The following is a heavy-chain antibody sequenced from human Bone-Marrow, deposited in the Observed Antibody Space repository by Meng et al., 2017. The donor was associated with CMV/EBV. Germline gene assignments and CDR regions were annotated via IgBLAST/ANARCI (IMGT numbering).Heavy chain of an antibody. J-gene: IGHJ6*02. CDR1: GYTFTTYD. CDR3: AREGAYSSSSQPSAEDYYYGMDV. D-gene: IGHD6-6*01. V-gene: IGHV1-8*01. CDR2: MNPNSGDT. Sequence: ASVKVSCKASGYTFTTYDINWVRQATGQGLEWMGWMNPNSGDTGYAQKFQGRVTMTRNTSISTAYMDLSSLRSDDTAVYYCAREGAYSSSSQPSAEDYYYGMDVWGQGTTVTVSS.